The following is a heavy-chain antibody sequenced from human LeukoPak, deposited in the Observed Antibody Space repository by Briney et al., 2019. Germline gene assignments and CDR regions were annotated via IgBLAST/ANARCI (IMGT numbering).Heavy chain of an antibody. D-gene: IGHD3/OR15-3a*01. Sequence: SETLSLTCSVSGGSMSDHYWSWIRQPPGRGLEWIAYIYYNEAPNFNRFLNARVTMSLDMSKNQFSLRLTSVTAADTAVYYCARGHYDLAPWGQGILVTVSS. CDR1: GGSMSDHY. J-gene: IGHJ5*02. V-gene: IGHV4-59*08. CDR3: ARGHYDLAP. CDR2: IYYNEAP.